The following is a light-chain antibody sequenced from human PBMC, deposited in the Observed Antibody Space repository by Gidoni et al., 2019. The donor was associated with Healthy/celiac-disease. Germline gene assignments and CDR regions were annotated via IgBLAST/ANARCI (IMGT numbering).Light chain of an antibody. CDR1: QSVSSSY. J-gene: IGKJ2*01. V-gene: IGKV3-20*01. CDR2: GAS. Sequence: EIVLTQSPGTLSLSPGERATLYCRASQSVSSSYLAWYQQKPGQAPRILIYGASSRDTGLPDRFSGSGSGTDFTLTISRLEPEDFAVYYCQQYGSSHTFGQGTKLEIK. CDR3: QQYGSSHT.